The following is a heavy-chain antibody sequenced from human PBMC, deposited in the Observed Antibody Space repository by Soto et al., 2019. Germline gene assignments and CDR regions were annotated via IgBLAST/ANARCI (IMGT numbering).Heavy chain of an antibody. Sequence: GALRLSCAASGFTFSSYAMSWVRQAPGKGLEWVSAISGSGGSTYYADSVKGRFTISRDNSKNTLYLQMNSLRAEDTAVYYCAKVAPYGDYAHYYYGMDVWGQGTTVTVSS. CDR2: ISGSGGST. J-gene: IGHJ6*02. CDR3: AKVAPYGDYAHYYYGMDV. CDR1: GFTFSSYA. D-gene: IGHD4-17*01. V-gene: IGHV3-23*01.